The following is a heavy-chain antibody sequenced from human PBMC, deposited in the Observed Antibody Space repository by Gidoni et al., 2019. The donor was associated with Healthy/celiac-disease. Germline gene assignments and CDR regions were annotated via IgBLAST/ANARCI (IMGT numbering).Heavy chain of an antibody. D-gene: IGHD2-2*01. V-gene: IGHV4-4*07. CDR2: IYTSGST. CDR1: GGSISSYY. Sequence: QVQLQESGPGLVKPSETLSLTCTVSGGSISSYYWSWIRQPAGKGLEWIGRIYTSGSTNYNPSPKSRVTMSVDTSRNQFSLKLSSVTAADTAVYYCARDHCSSTSCPFDPWGQGTLVTVSS. CDR3: ARDHCSSTSCPFDP. J-gene: IGHJ5*02.